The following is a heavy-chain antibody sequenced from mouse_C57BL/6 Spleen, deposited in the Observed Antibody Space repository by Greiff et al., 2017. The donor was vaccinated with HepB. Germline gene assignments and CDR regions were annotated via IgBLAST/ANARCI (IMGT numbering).Heavy chain of an antibody. CDR3: ARDYGRRNYFDY. CDR1: GFTFSSYA. J-gene: IGHJ2*01. CDR2: ISDGGSYT. Sequence: DVKLVESGGGLVKPGGSLKLSCAASGFTFSSYAMSWVRQTPEKRLEWVATISDGGSYTYYPDNVKGRFTISRDNAKNNLYLQMSHLKSEDTAMYYCARDYGRRNYFDYWGQGTTLTVSS. D-gene: IGHD1-1*01. V-gene: IGHV5-4*01.